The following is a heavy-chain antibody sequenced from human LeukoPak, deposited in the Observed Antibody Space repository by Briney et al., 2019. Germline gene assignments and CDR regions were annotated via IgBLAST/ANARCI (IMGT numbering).Heavy chain of an antibody. J-gene: IGHJ4*02. CDR2: ISGSVSGGGT. CDR3: AKRGIRLGDVSSIDY. V-gene: IGHV3-23*01. CDR1: GFSFSTYA. D-gene: IGHD3-16*02. Sequence: GGSLKLSCAASGFSFSTYAMSWVRQAPGKGLEWVSGISGSVSGGGTYYADSVKGRFTISRDKSKNTLYLQMNSLRVEDTAVYYCAKRGIRLGDVSSIDYWGQGTLVTVSS.